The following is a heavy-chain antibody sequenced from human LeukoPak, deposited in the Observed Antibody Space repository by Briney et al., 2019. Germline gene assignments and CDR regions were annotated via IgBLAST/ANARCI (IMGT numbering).Heavy chain of an antibody. Sequence: GGSLRLSCAASGFTFSNYGMSWVRQSPGKGLEWVSVISGSGGSTYYADSVKGRFTVSRDNSKNTLYLQMNSLRAEDTAVYYCARGPSGYHNTGGQGTLVTVSS. CDR2: ISGSGGST. V-gene: IGHV3-23*01. D-gene: IGHD5-12*01. CDR3: ARGPSGYHNT. J-gene: IGHJ4*02. CDR1: GFTFSNYG.